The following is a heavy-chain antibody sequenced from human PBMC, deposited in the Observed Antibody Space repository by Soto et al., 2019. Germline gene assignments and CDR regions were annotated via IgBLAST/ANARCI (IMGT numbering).Heavy chain of an antibody. V-gene: IGHV3-73*01. CDR3: TRGDGYNYY. Sequence: EVSLVESGGGLVQPGGSLKLSCAASGFTFSDSAIHWVRQASGKGLEWVGRIRSKASNYETSYAASVQGRFTVSRDDSKAYLQMDSLNTEDTAVYYCTRGDGYNYYWGQGTLVTVSS. CDR1: GFTFSDSA. CDR2: IRSKASNYET. J-gene: IGHJ4*02. D-gene: IGHD5-12*01.